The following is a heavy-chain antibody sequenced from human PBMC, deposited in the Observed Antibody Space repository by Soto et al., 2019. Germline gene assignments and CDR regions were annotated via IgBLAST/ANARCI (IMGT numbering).Heavy chain of an antibody. CDR2: ISWNSGSI. D-gene: IGHD1-1*01. J-gene: IGHJ6*03. Sequence: GGSLRLSSTASGFPFVDYAMHWVRQATGKGLEWVSGISWNSGSIGYADSVKGRFTISRDNAKNSLYLQMNSLRAEDTALYYCEKDSTTGTTLYYYMDVWGKGTTVTVSS. V-gene: IGHV3-9*01. CDR3: EKDSTTGTTLYYYMDV. CDR1: GFPFVDYA.